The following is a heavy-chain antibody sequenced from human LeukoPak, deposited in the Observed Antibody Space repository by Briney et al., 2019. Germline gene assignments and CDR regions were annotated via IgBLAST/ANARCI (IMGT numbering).Heavy chain of an antibody. D-gene: IGHD3-22*01. CDR2: INPNSGVT. J-gene: IGHJ4*02. CDR3: AKSYDSSGYSVDY. CDR1: GYSFTGYY. Sequence: ASVKVSCKASGYSFTGYYMHWVRQAPGQGLEWMGRINPNSGVTNYAQKFQDRVTMTRDTFISTAYMNLSRLRSDDAAVYYCAKSYDSSGYSVDYWGQGTLVTVSS. V-gene: IGHV1-2*06.